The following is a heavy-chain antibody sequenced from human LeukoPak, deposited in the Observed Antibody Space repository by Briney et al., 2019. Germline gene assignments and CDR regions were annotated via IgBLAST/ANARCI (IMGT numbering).Heavy chain of an antibody. V-gene: IGHV3-11*01. D-gene: IGHD5-24*01. J-gene: IGHJ3*02. CDR1: GFTFSDYS. CDR2: SGSSGNII. Sequence: PGGSLRLSCAASGFTFSDYSMSWIRQAPGKGLEWISYSGSSGNIIYYADSVKGRFTISRDNAKNSLYLQLNSLRAEDTAVYYCARVEEARDGYSGLAFDIWGQGTMVTVSS. CDR3: ARVEEARDGYSGLAFDI.